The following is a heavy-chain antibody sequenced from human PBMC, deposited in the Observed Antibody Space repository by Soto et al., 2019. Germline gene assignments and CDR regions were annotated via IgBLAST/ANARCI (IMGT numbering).Heavy chain of an antibody. CDR2: IYPDDSDT. CDR1: GYTFTKYW. J-gene: IGHJ4*02. D-gene: IGHD3-9*01. V-gene: IGHV5-51*01. CDR3: ARRDMLTGYVYFDY. Sequence: LGESLKISCQASGYTFTKYWGGWVRQMPGKGLEWMGIIYPDDSDTRYSPSFQGHVTSSADKSISTAYLQWSSLKASDSATYYCARRDMLTGYVYFDYWGQGTQVTVSS.